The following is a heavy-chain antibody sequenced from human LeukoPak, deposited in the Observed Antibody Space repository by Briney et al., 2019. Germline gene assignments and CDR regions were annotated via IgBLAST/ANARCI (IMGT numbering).Heavy chain of an antibody. Sequence: ASVKVSCKASGYTFTSYYMHCVRQAPGQGLEWMERINPSGGSTSYAKKFQSRVTMTRDTPTSTVYMDLSSLRSVDTAVYYCARGRFSQDAFDIWGQGTMVTVSS. CDR2: INPSGGST. CDR3: ARGRFSQDAFDI. CDR1: GYTFTSYY. J-gene: IGHJ3*02. V-gene: IGHV1-46*01.